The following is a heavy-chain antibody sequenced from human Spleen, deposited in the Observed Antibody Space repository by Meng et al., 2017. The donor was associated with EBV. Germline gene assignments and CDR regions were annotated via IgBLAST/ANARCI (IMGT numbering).Heavy chain of an antibody. CDR1: GVSFTGYY. V-gene: IGHV4-34*01. Sequence: QVQLQTWGAGLLKPSETLSLTCAVYGVSFTGYYWTWIRQPPGKGLEWIGEISRSGSTNYNPSLKSRVTISLDTSKNQFSLKLSSVTAAATAVYYCARRGGVDYWGQGTLVTV. D-gene: IGHD3-16*01. CDR2: ISRSGST. CDR3: ARRGGVDY. J-gene: IGHJ4*02.